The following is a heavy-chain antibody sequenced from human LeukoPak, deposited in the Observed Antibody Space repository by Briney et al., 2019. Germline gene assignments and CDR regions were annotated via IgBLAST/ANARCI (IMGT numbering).Heavy chain of an antibody. Sequence: SQTLSLTCTVSGDSISSGSYYWSWIRQPAGKGLEWIGRIYGRGGSNYNPSLKSRVTISIVKSKNQFSLKMNSVTAADTAVYYCARDDYDFWSGYQRKAFDYWGQGTLVTVSS. D-gene: IGHD3-3*01. J-gene: IGHJ4*02. V-gene: IGHV4-61*02. CDR2: IYGRGGS. CDR3: ARDDYDFWSGYQRKAFDY. CDR1: GDSISSGSYY.